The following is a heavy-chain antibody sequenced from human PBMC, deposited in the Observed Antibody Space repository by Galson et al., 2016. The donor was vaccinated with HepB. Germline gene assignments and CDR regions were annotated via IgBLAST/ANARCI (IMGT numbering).Heavy chain of an antibody. D-gene: IGHD6-25*01. Sequence: SLRLSCAASGFTVSSNFMSWVRQAPGKGLEWVSVIYSGGSTHYADSVKGRFTISRDNAKNTLYLQMNSLRAEDTAVYYCARGRSSIGAVGFDHWGQGSLVTVSS. V-gene: IGHV3-53*01. CDR2: IYSGGST. CDR1: GFTVSSNF. CDR3: ARGRSSIGAVGFDH. J-gene: IGHJ4*02.